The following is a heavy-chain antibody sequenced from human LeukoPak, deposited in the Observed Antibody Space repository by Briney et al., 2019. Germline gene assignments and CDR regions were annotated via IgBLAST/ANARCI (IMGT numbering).Heavy chain of an antibody. J-gene: IGHJ3*02. CDR1: GFTFSSYA. V-gene: IGHV3-23*01. CDR2: STGSGGTT. CDR3: ARDSTIFGVVYREVGAFDI. Sequence: GGSLRLSCAASGFTFSSYAMTWVRQAPGKGLEWVSASTGSGGTTYYADTVMGRFTISRDNSKNTLYLQMNSLRAEDTAVYYCARDSTIFGVVYREVGAFDIWGQGTMVTVSS. D-gene: IGHD3-3*01.